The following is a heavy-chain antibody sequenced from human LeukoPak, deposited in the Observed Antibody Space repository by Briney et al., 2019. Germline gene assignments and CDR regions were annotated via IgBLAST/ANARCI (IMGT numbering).Heavy chain of an antibody. D-gene: IGHD2/OR15-2a*01. CDR1: GGTFSSYA. J-gene: IGHJ4*02. CDR2: IIPIFGTA. CDR3: ARDHGSTHPFDY. Sequence: GASVKVSSKASGGTFSSYAISWVRQAPGQGLEWMGGIIPIFGTANYAQKFQGRVTITADESTSTAYMELSSLRSEDTAVYYCARDHGSTHPFDYWGQGTLVTVSS. V-gene: IGHV1-69*13.